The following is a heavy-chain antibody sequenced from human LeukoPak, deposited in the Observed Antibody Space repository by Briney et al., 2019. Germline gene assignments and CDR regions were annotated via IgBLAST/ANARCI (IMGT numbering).Heavy chain of an antibody. D-gene: IGHD2-15*01. V-gene: IGHV1-2*02. J-gene: IGHJ4*02. Sequence: GASVKVSCKASGYTFTGYYMHWVRQAPGQGLEWVGWINPNSGGTNYAQKFQGRVTMTRDTSISTAYMELSRLRSDDTAVYYCARDFMGQYCSGGSCPYFDYWGQGTLVTVSS. CDR3: ARDFMGQYCSGGSCPYFDY. CDR2: INPNSGGT. CDR1: GYTFTGYY.